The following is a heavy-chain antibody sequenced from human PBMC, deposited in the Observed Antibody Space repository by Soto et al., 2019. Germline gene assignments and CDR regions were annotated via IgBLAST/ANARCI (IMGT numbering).Heavy chain of an antibody. V-gene: IGHV3-30-3*01. D-gene: IGHD6-19*01. CDR3: ARAPAYSGGWWVDY. Sequence: QVQLVESGGGVVQPGRSLRLSCAASGFTFSSYAMHWVRQAPGKGLEWVAVISYDGSNKYYADSVKGRFTISRDTSKNTLYLQMTSLRAEDTAVYYCARAPAYSGGWWVDYWGQGTLVTVSS. J-gene: IGHJ4*02. CDR1: GFTFSSYA. CDR2: ISYDGSNK.